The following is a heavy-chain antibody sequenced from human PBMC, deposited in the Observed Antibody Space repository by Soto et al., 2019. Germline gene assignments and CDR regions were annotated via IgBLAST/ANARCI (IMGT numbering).Heavy chain of an antibody. CDR3: AAQPGGGGY. CDR2: IYSGGYT. CDR1: GFTVSNNY. Sequence: EVQLVESGGGLIQPGGSLRLSCAVSGFTVSNNYMSWVRQAPGKGLEGVSVIYSGGYTAYGDSVKGRFTISRDNSKNTLFLQMECLGADAAAVFYWAAQPGGGGYWGQGTLVTVSS. D-gene: IGHD3-10*01. V-gene: IGHV3-53*01. J-gene: IGHJ4*02.